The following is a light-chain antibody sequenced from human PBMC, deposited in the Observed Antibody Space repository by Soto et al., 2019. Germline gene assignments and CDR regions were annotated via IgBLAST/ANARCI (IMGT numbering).Light chain of an antibody. Sequence: QSALTQPRSVSGSPGLSITISCTGTSSDVGGYNYVSWYRQHPGKAPKLMIYDVSKRPSGVPDRFSGSKSGNTASLTISGFQAEDEADYYCCSYAGSYTHYVFGTGTKLTVL. CDR2: DVS. CDR3: CSYAGSYTHYV. J-gene: IGLJ1*01. CDR1: SSDVGGYNY. V-gene: IGLV2-11*01.